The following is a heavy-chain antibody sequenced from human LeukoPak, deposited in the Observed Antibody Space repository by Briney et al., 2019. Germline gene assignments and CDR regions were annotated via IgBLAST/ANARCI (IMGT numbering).Heavy chain of an antibody. J-gene: IGHJ4*02. CDR2: FDPEDGKR. CDR1: GYTLTDLS. V-gene: IGHV1-24*01. CDR3: STLLSTNYLDH. Sequence: ASVKVSCKVSGYTLTDLSMHWVRQAPGKGLEWMGGFDPEDGKRIFAEKFQGRVTMTEDTSTDPAYMELSSLTSEDTAVYYCSTLLSTNYLDHWGQGTLVTVSS. D-gene: IGHD2/OR15-2a*01.